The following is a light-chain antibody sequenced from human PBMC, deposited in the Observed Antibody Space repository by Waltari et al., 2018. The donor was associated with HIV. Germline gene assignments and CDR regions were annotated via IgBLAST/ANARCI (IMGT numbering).Light chain of an antibody. CDR2: GNK. Sequence: QSVLTQPPSVSGAPGQRVTISCTGSSSNIGAGYDVHWYQQLPGTAPKLLIYGNKDRPSGVPDRFCGSKSGTSASLALTWLQAEDEADYYCQSYDSSLSGSVVFGGGTKVTVL. CDR3: QSYDSSLSGSVV. CDR1: SSNIGAGYD. V-gene: IGLV1-40*01. J-gene: IGLJ2*01.